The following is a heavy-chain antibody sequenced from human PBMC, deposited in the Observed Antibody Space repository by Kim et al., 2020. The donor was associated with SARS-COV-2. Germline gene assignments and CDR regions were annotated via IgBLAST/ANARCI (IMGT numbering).Heavy chain of an antibody. V-gene: IGHV4-30-2*01. CDR2: IYHSGST. D-gene: IGHD4-17*01. CDR1: GGSISSGGYS. J-gene: IGHJ4*02. Sequence: SETLSLTCAVSGGSISSGGYSWSWIRQPPGKGLEWIGYIYHSGSTYYNPSLKSRVTISVDRSKNQFSLKLSSVTAADTAVYYCAGSYSDYATGIWGQGTLVTVSS. CDR3: AGSYSDYATGI.